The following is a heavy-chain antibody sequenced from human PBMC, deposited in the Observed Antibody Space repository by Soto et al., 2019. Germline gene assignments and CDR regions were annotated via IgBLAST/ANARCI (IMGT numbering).Heavy chain of an antibody. CDR2: ISSTSTYI. V-gene: IGHV3-21*02. Sequence: EVQLVESRGGLVKPGGSLRLACAASEFTFNTYSMNWVRQAPGKGLEWVSCISSTSTYIYYADSVKGRFTISRDNAKNLLYLQMNSLRAEDTAVYYCARDFGDSRGSYYYYGMDVWGQGTTVTVSS. J-gene: IGHJ6*02. CDR3: ARDFGDSRGSYYYYGMDV. D-gene: IGHD2-21*02. CDR1: EFTFNTYS.